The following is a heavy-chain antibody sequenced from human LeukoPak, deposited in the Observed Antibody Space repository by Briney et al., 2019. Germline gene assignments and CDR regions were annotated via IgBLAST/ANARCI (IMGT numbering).Heavy chain of an antibody. CDR3: ARGDSYYTAMIY. J-gene: IGHJ4*02. CDR1: GFTFSSYC. D-gene: IGHD5-18*01. CDR2: ISSSSSYI. Sequence: PGGSLRLSCAASGFTFSSYCMNWVRQAPGKGLEWVSSISSSSSYIYYADSVKGRFTISRDNAKNSLYLQMNSLRAEDTAVYYCARGDSYYTAMIYWGQGTLVTVSS. V-gene: IGHV3-21*01.